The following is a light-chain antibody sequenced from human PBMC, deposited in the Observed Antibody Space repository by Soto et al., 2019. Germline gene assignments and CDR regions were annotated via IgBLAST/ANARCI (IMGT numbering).Light chain of an antibody. CDR1: QSVSSN. CDR3: QQYNNWPGT. Sequence: EILMAQSPATLSVSPGERATLSCRASQSVSSNLAWYQQKPGQAPRLLIYAASTRATGIPARFSGSGSGTEFTLTISSLQSEDFAVYYCQQYNNWPGTFGQGTKVAV. V-gene: IGKV3-15*01. J-gene: IGKJ1*01. CDR2: AAS.